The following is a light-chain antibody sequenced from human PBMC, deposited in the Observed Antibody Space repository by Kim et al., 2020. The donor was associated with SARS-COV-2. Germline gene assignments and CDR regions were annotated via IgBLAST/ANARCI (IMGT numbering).Light chain of an antibody. J-gene: IGKJ4*01. CDR3: MQPFQEPPT. V-gene: IGKV2-28*01. Sequence: EIVLTQSPLSLPVTPGEPASISCRSSQSLLSRNGYNYSDWYLQKPGQSPHLLIYMSSNRASGVPDRLSGSGAGTNFTPTISRVEAEVVRIYCCMQPFQEPPTFGGGTKVDIK. CDR1: QSLLSRNGYNY. CDR2: MSS.